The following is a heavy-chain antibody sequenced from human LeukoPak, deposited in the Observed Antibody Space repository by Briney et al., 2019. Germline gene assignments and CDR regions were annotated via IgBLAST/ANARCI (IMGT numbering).Heavy chain of an antibody. CDR1: GGSFSGYY. D-gene: IGHD6-25*01. CDR3: ARESQAANGWYFDY. Sequence: SETLSLTCAVYGGSFSGYYWSWIRQPPGKGLEWIGEINHSGSTNYNPSLKSRVTISVDTSKNQFSLKLSSVTAADTAVYYCARESQAANGWYFDYWGQGTLVTVSS. J-gene: IGHJ4*02. CDR2: INHSGST. V-gene: IGHV4-34*01.